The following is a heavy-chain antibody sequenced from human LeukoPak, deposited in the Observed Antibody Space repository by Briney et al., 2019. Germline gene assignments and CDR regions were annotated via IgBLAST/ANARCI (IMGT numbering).Heavy chain of an antibody. J-gene: IGHJ4*02. CDR3: ASARSSLYYFDY. D-gene: IGHD6-6*01. CDR1: GGSFSGYY. V-gene: IGHV4-34*01. Sequence: SEXLSLTCAVYGGSFSGYYWSWLRQPPGKGLEWIGEINHSGSTNYNPSLKSRVTISVDTSKNQFSLKLSSVTAADTAVYYCASARSSLYYFDYWGQGTLVTVSS. CDR2: INHSGST.